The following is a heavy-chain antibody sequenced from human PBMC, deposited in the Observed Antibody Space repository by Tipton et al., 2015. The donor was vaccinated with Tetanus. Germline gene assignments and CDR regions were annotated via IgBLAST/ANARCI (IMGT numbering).Heavy chain of an antibody. V-gene: IGHV1-69*01. D-gene: IGHD2-15*01. CDR3: ARNLGAFCSGGGCYSGKVFDV. CDR2: TIFMFGKT. Sequence: VQLVQSGAEVKKPGSSVKVSCTAPGGSFLSYGITWLRQAPGHGLEWMGGTIFMFGKTNYADRFQGRVTIVADESTGTASMELYSLTSDDTATYYCARNLGAFCSGGGCYSGKVFDVWGEGTMVTVS. J-gene: IGHJ3*01. CDR1: GGSFLSYG.